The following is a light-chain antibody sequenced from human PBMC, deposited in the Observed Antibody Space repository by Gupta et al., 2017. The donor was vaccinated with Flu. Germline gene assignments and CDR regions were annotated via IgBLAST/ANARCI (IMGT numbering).Light chain of an antibody. CDR1: SIGSET. V-gene: IGLV3-21*02. CDR2: DDD. CDR3: QVWDTSTDHWL. J-gene: IGLJ3*02. Sequence: GQTASIACGGGSIGSETVHWYQQKPGQAPVLVLYDDDFRPSGIPERFSGSNSGNTATLTSSRVEAGDEADYYCQVWDTSTDHWLFGGGTVLTVL.